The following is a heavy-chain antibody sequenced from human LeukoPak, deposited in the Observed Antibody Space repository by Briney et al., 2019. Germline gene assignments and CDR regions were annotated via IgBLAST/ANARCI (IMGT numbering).Heavy chain of an antibody. CDR2: IIPIFGTA. CDR3: ARAVGAVAGTRNWYFDL. Sequence: VASVKVSCKASGGTFSSYAISWMRQAPGQGLEWMGGIIPIFGTANYAQKFQGRVTITTDESTSTAYMELSSLRSEDTAVYYCARAVGAVAGTRNWYFDLWGRGTLVTVSS. J-gene: IGHJ2*01. CDR1: GGTFSSYA. D-gene: IGHD6-19*01. V-gene: IGHV1-69*05.